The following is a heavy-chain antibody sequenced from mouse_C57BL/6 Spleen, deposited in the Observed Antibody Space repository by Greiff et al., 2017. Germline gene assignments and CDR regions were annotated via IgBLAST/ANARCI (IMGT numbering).Heavy chain of an antibody. J-gene: IGHJ3*01. Sequence: VQLQQSGAELARPGASVKLSCKASGYTFTSYGISWVKQRTGQGLEWIGEIYPRSGNTNYNEKFKGKATLTADKSSSTAYMELRSLTSEDSAVYFCARDYYGSSHAWFAYWGQGTLVTVSA. D-gene: IGHD1-1*01. V-gene: IGHV1-81*01. CDR3: ARDYYGSSHAWFAY. CDR1: GYTFTSYG. CDR2: IYPRSGNT.